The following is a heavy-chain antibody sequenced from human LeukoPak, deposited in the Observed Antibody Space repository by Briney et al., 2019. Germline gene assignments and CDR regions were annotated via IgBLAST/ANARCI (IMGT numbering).Heavy chain of an antibody. J-gene: IGHJ4*02. V-gene: IGHV3-53*01. Sequence: PGGSLRHSCAASGFTVSSNYMSWVRQAPGKGLEWVSVIYGGGSTYYADSVKGRFTISRDNSKNTLYLQMNSLRAEDTAVYYCARIYSGSHYSWGQGTLVTISS. CDR2: IYGGGST. CDR1: GFTVSSNY. D-gene: IGHD1-26*01. CDR3: ARIYSGSHYS.